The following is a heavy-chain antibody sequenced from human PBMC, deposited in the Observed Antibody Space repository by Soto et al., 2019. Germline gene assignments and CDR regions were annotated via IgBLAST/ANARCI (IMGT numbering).Heavy chain of an antibody. CDR2: IYYSGST. V-gene: IGHV4-59*01. J-gene: IGHJ3*02. CDR3: ARGGQYQLLYEDAFDI. D-gene: IGHD2-2*02. Sequence: SETLSLTCTVSGGSISSYYWSWIRQPPGKGLEWIGYIYYSGSTNYNPSLKSRVTISVDTSKNQFSLKLSSVTAADTAVYYCARGGQYQLLYEDAFDIWGQGTMVTVSS. CDR1: GGSISSYY.